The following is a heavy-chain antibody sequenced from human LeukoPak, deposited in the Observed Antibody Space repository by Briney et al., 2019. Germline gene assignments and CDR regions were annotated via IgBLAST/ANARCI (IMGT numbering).Heavy chain of an antibody. V-gene: IGHV4-59*01. CDR3: AREGIAAADYAFDI. D-gene: IGHD6-13*01. CDR2: IYYSGST. Sequence: SETLSLTCTVSGGSISSYYWSWIRQPPGKGLEWIGYIYYSGSTNYNSSLKSRVTISVDTSKNQFSLKLSSVTAADTAVYYCAREGIAAADYAFDIWGQGTMVTVSS. CDR1: GGSISSYY. J-gene: IGHJ3*02.